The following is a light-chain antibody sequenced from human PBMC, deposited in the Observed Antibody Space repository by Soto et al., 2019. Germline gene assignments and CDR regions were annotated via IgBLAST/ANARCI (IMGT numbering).Light chain of an antibody. J-gene: IGLJ2*01. Sequence: QSALTQPASVSGSPGQSITISCTGTSRDVGGYNYVSWYQQHPGKAPKLVIYEVSDRPSGVSIRFSGSKSGNTASLTISGLQAEDEADYFCSSYTSTSTLKVFGGGTKVTVL. V-gene: IGLV2-14*03. CDR2: EVS. CDR3: SSYTSTSTLKV. CDR1: SRDVGGYNY.